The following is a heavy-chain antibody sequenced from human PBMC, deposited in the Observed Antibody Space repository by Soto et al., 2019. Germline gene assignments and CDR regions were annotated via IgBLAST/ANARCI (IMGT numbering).Heavy chain of an antibody. CDR1: GYTFTSYG. CDR2: ISAYNGNT. Sequence: ASVKVSCKASGYTFTSYGISWVRQAPGQGLEWMGWISAYNGNTNYAQKLQGRVTMTTDTSTSTAYMELRSLRSDDTAVYYCARDREYNWNYGIYFDYWGQGTLVTVSS. V-gene: IGHV1-18*04. D-gene: IGHD1-7*01. CDR3: ARDREYNWNYGIYFDY. J-gene: IGHJ4*02.